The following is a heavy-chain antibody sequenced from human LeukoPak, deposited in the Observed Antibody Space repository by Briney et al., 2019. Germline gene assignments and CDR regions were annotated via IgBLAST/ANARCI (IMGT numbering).Heavy chain of an antibody. V-gene: IGHV4-31*03. D-gene: IGHD5-24*01. CDR2: IYYSGST. CDR1: GGSISSGSYY. Sequence: SQTLSLTCTVSGGSISSGSYYWTWIRPHPGKGLKWIGHIYYSGSTYYNPSLKSRVTISVDTSKNQFSLELRSVTAADTAVYYCARGSSDGYKWDFWGQGTLVTVSS. CDR3: ARGSSDGYKWDF. J-gene: IGHJ4*02.